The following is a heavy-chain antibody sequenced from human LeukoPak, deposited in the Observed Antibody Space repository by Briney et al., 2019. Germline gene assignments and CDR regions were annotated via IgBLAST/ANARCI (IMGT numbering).Heavy chain of an antibody. CDR3: AKDGLYYDGSEHVYYFDS. V-gene: IGHV3-23*01. D-gene: IGHD3-22*01. CDR2: IIYSGGAT. CDR1: GFTFSRSA. J-gene: IGHJ4*02. Sequence: GGSLRLSCAASGFTFSRSAMTWVRQGPGTGLEFVASIIYSGGATYDADSVKGRFTISRDNPKNTLYLQMNSLRAEDTALYYCAKDGLYYDGSEHVYYFDSWGQGTLVTVSS.